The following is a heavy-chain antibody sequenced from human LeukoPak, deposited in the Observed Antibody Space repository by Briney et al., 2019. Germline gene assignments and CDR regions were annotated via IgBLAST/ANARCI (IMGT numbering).Heavy chain of an antibody. Sequence: GGSLRLSCAASGFTFSSSWMHWVRQAPGKGLEWVSRINSDGSPTNYADSVKGRFTISRDNSKNTLYLQMNSLRAEDTAVYYCAKVMGDYPSSPIDYWGQGTLVTVSS. J-gene: IGHJ4*02. V-gene: IGHV3-74*01. CDR3: AKVMGDYPSSPIDY. D-gene: IGHD4-17*01. CDR2: INSDGSPT. CDR1: GFTFSSSW.